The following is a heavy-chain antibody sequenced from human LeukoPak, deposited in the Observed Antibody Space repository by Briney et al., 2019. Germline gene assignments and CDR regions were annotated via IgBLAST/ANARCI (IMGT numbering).Heavy chain of an antibody. J-gene: IGHJ4*02. V-gene: IGHV4-59*01. D-gene: IGHD3-9*01. CDR3: ARSSYYDILTGYYNFDY. Sequence: SETLSLTCTVSGGSISSYYWSWIRQPPGKGLEWIGYIYYSGSTNYNPSHKSRVTISVDTSKNQFSLKLSSVTAADTAVYYCARSSYYDILTGYYNFDYWGQGTLVTVSS. CDR2: IYYSGST. CDR1: GGSISSYY.